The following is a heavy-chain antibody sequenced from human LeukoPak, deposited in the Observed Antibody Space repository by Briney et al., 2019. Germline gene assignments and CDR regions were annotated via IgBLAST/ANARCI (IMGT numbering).Heavy chain of an antibody. CDR3: ARVRSDGSGTI. Sequence: SETLSLTCTVSGGSISSGDYYWSWIRQPPGKGLEWIGYIHYSGRTYYNPSLKSRFPISVDTSKNQFSLKLSSVTAADTAVYFCARVRSDGSGTIWGRGTMVTVSS. J-gene: IGHJ3*02. V-gene: IGHV4-30-4*08. D-gene: IGHD3-10*01. CDR1: GGSISSGDYY. CDR2: IHYSGRT.